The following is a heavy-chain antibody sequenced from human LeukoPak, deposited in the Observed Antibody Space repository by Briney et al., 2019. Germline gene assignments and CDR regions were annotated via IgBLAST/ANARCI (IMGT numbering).Heavy chain of an antibody. Sequence: GGSLRLSCTASGFIFSSYGMHWGRQAPGKGLEWVAVISYEGSNTYYADSVKGRFTISRDNSKNTLYLQMNSLRTEDTAVYYCATDTAPDYWGQGTLVTVSS. CDR3: ATDTAPDY. D-gene: IGHD5-18*01. J-gene: IGHJ4*02. V-gene: IGHV3-30*03. CDR2: ISYEGSNT. CDR1: GFIFSSYG.